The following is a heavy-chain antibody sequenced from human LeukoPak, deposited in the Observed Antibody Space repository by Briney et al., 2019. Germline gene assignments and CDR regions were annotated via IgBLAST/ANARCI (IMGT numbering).Heavy chain of an antibody. CDR2: INHSGST. J-gene: IGHJ6*04. Sequence: SETLSLTCAVYGGSFSGYYWSWIRQPPGKGLEWIGEINHSGSTNYNPSLKSRVTISVDTSKNQFSLKLSSVTAADTALYYCARGPPYAPGLLDVWGKGTTVTISS. V-gene: IGHV4-34*01. CDR3: ARGPPYAPGLLDV. D-gene: IGHD3-16*01. CDR1: GGSFSGYY.